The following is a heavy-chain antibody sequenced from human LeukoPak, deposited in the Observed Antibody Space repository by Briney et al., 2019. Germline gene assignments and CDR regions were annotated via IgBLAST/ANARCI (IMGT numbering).Heavy chain of an antibody. Sequence: SVKVSCKASGGTFSVYAISWVRQAPGQGLEWMGGIIPMFGTANYAQKFQGRVTITADESTSTAYMELSSLRSEDTAVYYCVRDMGGHDFYFNYWGQGTLVTVSS. CDR1: GGTFSVYA. D-gene: IGHD5-12*01. V-gene: IGHV1-69*13. J-gene: IGHJ4*02. CDR2: IIPMFGTA. CDR3: VRDMGGHDFYFNY.